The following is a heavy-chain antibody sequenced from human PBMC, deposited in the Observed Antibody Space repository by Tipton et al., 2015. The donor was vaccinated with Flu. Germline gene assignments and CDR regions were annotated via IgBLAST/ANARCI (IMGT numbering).Heavy chain of an antibody. D-gene: IGHD2-15*01. CDR2: VYHGGTT. CDR1: GYSISTRYY. V-gene: IGHV4-38-2*02. Sequence: TLSLTCTVSGYSISTRYYWGWIRQPPGKGLEWIGCVYHGGTTYYNPSLKSRVAISVDTSKKQFSLQLRSVTAADTAVYYCARDPSVGMPDYFDHWGQGTLVTASS. CDR3: ARDPSVGMPDYFDH. J-gene: IGHJ4*02.